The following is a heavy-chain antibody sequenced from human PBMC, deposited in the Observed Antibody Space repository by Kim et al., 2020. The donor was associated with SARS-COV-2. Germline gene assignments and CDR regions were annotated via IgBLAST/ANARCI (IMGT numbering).Heavy chain of an antibody. CDR3: ARARSGSGWYGGRDYYYYYGMDV. CDR1: GFTFSSYE. J-gene: IGHJ6*02. D-gene: IGHD6-19*01. Sequence: GGSLRLSCAASGFTFSSYEMNWVRQAPGKGLEWVSYISSSGSTIYYADSVKCRFTISRDNAKNSLYLQMNSLRAEDTAVYYCARARSGSGWYGGRDYYYYYGMDVWGQGTTVTVSS. V-gene: IGHV3-48*03. CDR2: ISSSGSTI.